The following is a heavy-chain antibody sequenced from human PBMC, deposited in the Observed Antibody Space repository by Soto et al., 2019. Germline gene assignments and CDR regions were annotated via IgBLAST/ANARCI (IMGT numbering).Heavy chain of an antibody. D-gene: IGHD6-19*01. Sequence: QLQLQESGSGLVKPSQTLSLTCAVSGGSISSGGYSWSWIRQPPGKGLEWIGDMYHSGSTYYNPSLKSRVTISVARSKNQFSLKLSSVTAADTAVYYCASAGGLGAVAADYWGQGTLVTVSS. V-gene: IGHV4-30-2*01. J-gene: IGHJ4*02. CDR2: MYHSGST. CDR1: GGSISSGGYS. CDR3: ASAGGLGAVAADY.